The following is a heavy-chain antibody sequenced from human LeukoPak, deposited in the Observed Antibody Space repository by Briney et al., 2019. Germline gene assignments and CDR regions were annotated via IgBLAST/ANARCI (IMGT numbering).Heavy chain of an antibody. Sequence: KPSETLSLTCSVSGGSISSYYWSWIRQPPGKGLQWIGYIYYTGTTKYNPSLASRVTISVDTSKNRFSLKLSSVTAADTAVYYCARRPTQDYGDFNWFDPWGQGTLVTVSS. CDR3: ARRPTQDYGDFNWFDP. V-gene: IGHV4-59*08. CDR2: IYYTGTT. J-gene: IGHJ5*02. D-gene: IGHD4-17*01. CDR1: GGSISSYY.